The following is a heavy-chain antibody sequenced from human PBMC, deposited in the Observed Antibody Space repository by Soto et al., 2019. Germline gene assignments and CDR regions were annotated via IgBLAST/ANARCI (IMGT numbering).Heavy chain of an antibody. CDR3: ARVGSSGSPFDY. CDR1: GGTFSSYA. D-gene: IGHD6-19*01. Sequence: ASVKVSCKASGGTFSSYAISWVRQAPGQGLEWMGGIIPIFGTANYAQKFQGRVTITVDESTSTAYMELSSLRFEDTAVYYCARVGSSGSPFDYWGQGTLVTVSS. J-gene: IGHJ4*02. V-gene: IGHV1-69*13. CDR2: IIPIFGTA.